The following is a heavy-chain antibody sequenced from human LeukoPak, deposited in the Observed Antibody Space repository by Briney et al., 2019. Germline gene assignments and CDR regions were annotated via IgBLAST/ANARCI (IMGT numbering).Heavy chain of an antibody. J-gene: IGHJ2*01. Sequence: SETLSLTCTVSGGSVSSGSYYWSWIRQPPGKGLEWIGYIYYSGSTNYNPSLKSRVTISVDTSKNQFSLKLSSVTAADTAVYYCARDPGDGWYFDLWGRGTLVTVSS. CDR2: IYYSGST. CDR1: GGSVSSGSYY. V-gene: IGHV4-61*01. D-gene: IGHD7-27*01. CDR3: ARDPGDGWYFDL.